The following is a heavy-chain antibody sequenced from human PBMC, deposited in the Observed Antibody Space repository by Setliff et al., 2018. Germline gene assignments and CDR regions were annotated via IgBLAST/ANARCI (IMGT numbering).Heavy chain of an antibody. Sequence: ASVKVSCKASGGTFSSYAIDWVRQAPGQGLEWMGGIIPMFGTTNYAQRFRGRVTITADESTTTAYLELSSLRSEDTAVYYCARVPQEALYYYDRGNHFDSWGQGTPVTVSS. D-gene: IGHD3-22*01. CDR2: IIPMFGTT. CDR1: GGTFSSYA. CDR3: ARVPQEALYYYDRGNHFDS. V-gene: IGHV1-69*13. J-gene: IGHJ4*02.